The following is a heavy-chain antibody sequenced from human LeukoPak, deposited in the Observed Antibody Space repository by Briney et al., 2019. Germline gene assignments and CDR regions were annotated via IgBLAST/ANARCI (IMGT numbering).Heavy chain of an antibody. Sequence: SETLSLTCTVSGGSISNYYWNWIRQPPGKRLEWIGYIYYSGSTNYNPSLKSRVTISVDTSKNQFSLKLSSVTAADTAVYYCARARRRITMVRGVMDWFDPWGQGTLVTVSS. CDR1: GGSISNYY. D-gene: IGHD3-10*01. V-gene: IGHV4-59*12. CDR3: ARARRRITMVRGVMDWFDP. J-gene: IGHJ5*02. CDR2: IYYSGST.